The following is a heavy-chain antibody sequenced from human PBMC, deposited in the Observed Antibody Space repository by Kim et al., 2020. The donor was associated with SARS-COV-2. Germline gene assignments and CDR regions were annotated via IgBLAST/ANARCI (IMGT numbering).Heavy chain of an antibody. CDR2: IDPSASYS. V-gene: IGHV5-10-1*01. J-gene: IGHJ3*02. Sequence: GESLKISCKGSGYSFNKYWITWVRQMPGKGLEWMGMIDPSASYSNYNRSFQGHVTFSGDTSISTAYLQWSSLKASDTAMYYCARHRGFCSSTSCFNDAFDIWGQGTMVTVSS. D-gene: IGHD2-2*01. CDR1: GYSFNKYW. CDR3: ARHRGFCSSTSCFNDAFDI.